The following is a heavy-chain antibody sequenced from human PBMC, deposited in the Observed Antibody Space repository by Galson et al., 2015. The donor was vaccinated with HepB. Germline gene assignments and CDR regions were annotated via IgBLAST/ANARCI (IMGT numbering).Heavy chain of an antibody. V-gene: IGHV1-24*01. CDR3: ATVPRFSARYKWNSYAFDI. D-gene: IGHD1-1*01. Sequence: SVKVSCKVSGYTLTELSMHWVRQAPGKGLAWMGGFDPEDGETICAQKFQGRVTMTEDTSTDTAYMELSSLRSEDTAVYYCATVPRFSARYKWNSYAFDIWGRGTMVTVSS. J-gene: IGHJ3*02. CDR1: GYTLTELS. CDR2: FDPEDGET.